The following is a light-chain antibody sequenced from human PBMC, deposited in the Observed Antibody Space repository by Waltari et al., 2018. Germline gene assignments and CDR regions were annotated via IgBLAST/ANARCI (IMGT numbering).Light chain of an antibody. CDR1: KSEVGSYQL. V-gene: IGLV2-23*01. CDR3: FSYVTGTTGV. J-gene: IGLJ3*02. Sequence: QSALTQPASVSGSPGQSITISCTGTKSEVGSYQLVSGDQHHPAQAPKLTIYEDTKRPAGVADRFSGSKSGNTASLTISGLRAEDEADYYCFSYVTGTTGVFGGGTKL. CDR2: EDT.